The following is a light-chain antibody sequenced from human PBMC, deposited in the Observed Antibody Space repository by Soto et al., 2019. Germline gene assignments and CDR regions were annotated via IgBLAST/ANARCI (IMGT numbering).Light chain of an antibody. Sequence: QPVLTQPPSVSGAPGQRVTISCTGSRSNIGAGYDVHWYQQLPGTAPKLLIYGNRNRPSGVPDRFSGSKSGTSAPLAITGLQAEDEADYYCQSYDSSVSGFVVFGGGTQLTVL. CDR1: RSNIGAGYD. V-gene: IGLV1-40*01. CDR3: QSYDSSVSGFVV. CDR2: GNR. J-gene: IGLJ2*01.